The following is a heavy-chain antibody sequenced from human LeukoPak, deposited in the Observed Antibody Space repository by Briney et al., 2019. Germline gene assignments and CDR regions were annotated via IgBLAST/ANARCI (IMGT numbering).Heavy chain of an antibody. Sequence: SETLSLTCAVYGGSFSGYYWSWIRQPPGKGLEWIGEINHSGSTNYNPSLKSRVTISVDTSKNQFSLKLSSVTAADTAVYYCARGNDYGDYKIDYWGQGTLVTVSS. D-gene: IGHD4-17*01. CDR2: INHSGST. J-gene: IGHJ4*02. CDR1: GGSFSGYY. CDR3: ARGNDYGDYKIDY. V-gene: IGHV4-34*01.